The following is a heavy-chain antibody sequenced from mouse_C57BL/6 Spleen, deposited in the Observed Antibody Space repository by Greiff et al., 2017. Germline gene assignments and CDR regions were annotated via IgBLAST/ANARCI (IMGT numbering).Heavy chain of an antibody. Sequence: VQLQQSGPGLVQPSQSLSITCTVSGFSLTSYGVHWVRQSPGKGLEWLGVIWSGGSTDYNAAFISRLSISKDNSKSQVFFKMNSLQADDTAIYYCASNYGSSLFAYWGQGTLVTVSA. CDR1: GFSLTSYG. J-gene: IGHJ3*01. V-gene: IGHV2-2*01. D-gene: IGHD1-1*01. CDR2: IWSGGST. CDR3: ASNYGSSLFAY.